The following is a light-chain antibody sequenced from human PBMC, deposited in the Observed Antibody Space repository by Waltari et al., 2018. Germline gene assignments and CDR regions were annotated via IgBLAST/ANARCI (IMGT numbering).Light chain of an antibody. J-gene: IGLJ2*01. CDR1: KIGTKT. Sequence: SYVLTQPPSVSGAPGRRARITGGGKKIGTKTGPGNKQKPGQAPVMVVYDDTDRPSGIPERFSGSNSGNTATLIINRVEAGDEADYYCQVWDIDSDPSVVFGGGTKLTVL. CDR2: DDT. CDR3: QVWDIDSDPSVV. V-gene: IGLV3-21*03.